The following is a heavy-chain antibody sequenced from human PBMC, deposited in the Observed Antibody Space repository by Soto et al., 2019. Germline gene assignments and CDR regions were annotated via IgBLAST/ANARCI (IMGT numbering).Heavy chain of an antibody. CDR2: IYYSGST. V-gene: IGHV4-59*11. CDR1: GGSLSSHY. D-gene: IGHD3-22*01. Sequence: SETLSLTCPVSGGSLSSHYWSWIRHPPVKGLEWIGYIYYSGSTNYNPSLKSRVTISVDTSKNQFSLKLRSVTAADTAVYYCARDYYDSSGYWGGFDPWGQGTLVTVSS. J-gene: IGHJ5*02. CDR3: ARDYYDSSGYWGGFDP.